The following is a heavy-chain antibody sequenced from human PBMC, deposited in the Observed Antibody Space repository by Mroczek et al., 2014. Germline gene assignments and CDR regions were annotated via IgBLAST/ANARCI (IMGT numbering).Heavy chain of an antibody. J-gene: IGHJ6*03. CDR3: AKGHEPDPESLFGVVIQHYYYYYMDV. D-gene: IGHD3-3*01. Sequence: VQLVQSGGGLVQPGGSLRLSCAASGFTFSSYAMSWVRQAPGKRLEWVSAISGSGGSTYYADSVKGRFTISRDNSKNTLYLQMNSLRAEDTAVYYCAKGHEPDPESLFGVVIQHYYYYYMDVWGKGTTVTVSS. CDR2: ISGSGGST. CDR1: GFTFSSYA. V-gene: IGHV3-23*04.